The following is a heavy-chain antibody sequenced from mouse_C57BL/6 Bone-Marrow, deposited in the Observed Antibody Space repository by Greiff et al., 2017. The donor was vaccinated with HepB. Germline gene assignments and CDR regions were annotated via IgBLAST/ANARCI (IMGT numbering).Heavy chain of an antibody. J-gene: IGHJ3*01. CDR1: GYTFTDYY. D-gene: IGHD2-3*01. CDR2: INPNNGGT. CDR3: ARDGFPWFAY. V-gene: IGHV1-26*01. Sequence: VQLQQSGPELVKPGASVKISRKASGYTFTDYYMNWVKQSHGKSLEWIGDINPNNGGTSYNQKFKGKATLTVDKSSSTAYMELRSLTSEDSAVYYCARDGFPWFAYWGQGTLVTVSA.